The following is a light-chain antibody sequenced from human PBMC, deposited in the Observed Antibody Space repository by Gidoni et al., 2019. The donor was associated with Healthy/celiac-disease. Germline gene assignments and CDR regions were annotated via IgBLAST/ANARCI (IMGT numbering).Light chain of an antibody. CDR2: DAS. CDR3: QQRSNWPPELT. CDR1: QSVRSY. Sequence: DIVLTQSPATLSLSPGERATLSCRARQSVRSYLAWYQQKPGKAPRLLIYDASNRATGNPARFSGSEAGTDFTLNISSLEPEDLAVYYCQQRSNWPPELTFGGGTKVEIK. V-gene: IGKV3-11*01. J-gene: IGKJ4*01.